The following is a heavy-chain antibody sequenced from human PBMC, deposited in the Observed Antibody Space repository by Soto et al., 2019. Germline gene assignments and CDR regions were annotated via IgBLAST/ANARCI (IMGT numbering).Heavy chain of an antibody. CDR3: ARAGGPFNYFDY. CDR1: GGSISSYY. CDR2: IYYSGST. V-gene: IGHV4-59*12. D-gene: IGHD3-16*01. Sequence: PSETLSLTCTVSGGSISSYYWSWIRQPPGKGLEWIGYIYYSGSTNYNPSLKSRVTISVDTSKNQFSLKLSSVTAADTAVYYCARAGGPFNYFDYWGQGTQVTISS. J-gene: IGHJ4*02.